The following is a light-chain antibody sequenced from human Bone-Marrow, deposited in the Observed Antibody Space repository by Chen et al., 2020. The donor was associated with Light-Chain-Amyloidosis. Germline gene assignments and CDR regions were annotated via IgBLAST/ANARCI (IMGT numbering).Light chain of an antibody. J-gene: IGLJ2*01. Sequence: SYELTQPPSLSVSPGQTARITCSGDDLPTEYAYWYQQKQGQAPVLVIHRDTERPSGISERFSGSSAGTSATLTISGVQAEDEADYHCQSADSSGTYEVIFGGGTKLTVL. CDR3: QSADSSGTYEVI. V-gene: IGLV3-25*03. CDR1: DLPTEY. CDR2: RDT.